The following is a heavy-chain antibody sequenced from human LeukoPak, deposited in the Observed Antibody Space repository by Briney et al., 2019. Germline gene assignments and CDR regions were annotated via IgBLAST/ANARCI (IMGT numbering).Heavy chain of an antibody. CDR2: IYYSGST. CDR1: GGSISSSSYY. Sequence: SETLSLTCTVSGGSISSSSYYWGWIRQPPGKGLEWIGSIYYSGSTYYNPSLKSRVTISVDTSKNQFSLKLSSVTAADTAVYYCARELRWLLAGGARGAFDIWGQGTMVTVSS. V-gene: IGHV4-39*07. J-gene: IGHJ3*02. CDR3: ARELRWLLAGGARGAFDI. D-gene: IGHD3-22*01.